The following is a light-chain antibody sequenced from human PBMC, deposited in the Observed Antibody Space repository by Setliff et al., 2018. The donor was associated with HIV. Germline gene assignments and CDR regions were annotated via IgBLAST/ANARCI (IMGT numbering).Light chain of an antibody. CDR2: DVS. Sequence: QSALPQPRSMSGSPGQSVTISCTGTSSDVDAYDYVPWYQHHPGKAPKLLIYDVSERPSGVPDRFSGSKSGNTASLTISGLQAEDEADYYCCSYAGSYTYVFGTGTKV. CDR3: CSYAGSYTYV. CDR1: SSDVDAYDY. V-gene: IGLV2-11*01. J-gene: IGLJ1*01.